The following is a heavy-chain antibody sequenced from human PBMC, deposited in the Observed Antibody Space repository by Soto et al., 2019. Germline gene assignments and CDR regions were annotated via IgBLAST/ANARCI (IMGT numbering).Heavy chain of an antibody. J-gene: IGHJ4*02. CDR3: AKDTYYHDTSGYYVFDY. V-gene: IGHV3-30*18. CDR2: ISYDGSNT. Sequence: PGGSLRLSCAASGFSFSTYGMHWVRQAPGKGLEWLAVISYDGSNTHYADSVKGRFTVSRDNSKNMLYLQMNSLRVEDTAVYYCAKDTYYHDTSGYYVFDYWGQGTLVTVSS. D-gene: IGHD3-22*01. CDR1: GFSFSTYG.